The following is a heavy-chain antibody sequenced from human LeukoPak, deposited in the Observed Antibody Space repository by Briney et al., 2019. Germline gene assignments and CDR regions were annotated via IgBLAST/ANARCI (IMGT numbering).Heavy chain of an antibody. CDR3: ARVGIAARHFDY. CDR1: GGSISSYY. V-gene: IGHV4-59*08. CDR2: IYFTGST. D-gene: IGHD6-6*01. J-gene: IGHJ4*02. Sequence: SETLSLTCTVSGGSISSYYWSWIRQPPGKGLEWIGYIYFTGSTNYNPSLESRVIISVDTSKNQFSLTLTSVTAADTAVYYCARVGIAARHFDYWGQGTLVTVSS.